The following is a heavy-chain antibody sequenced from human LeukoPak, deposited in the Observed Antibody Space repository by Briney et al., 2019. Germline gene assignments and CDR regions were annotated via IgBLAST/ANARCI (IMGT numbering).Heavy chain of an antibody. CDR2: ISGSGGST. V-gene: IGHV3-23*01. Sequence: GGSLRLPCAASGFTFSSYAMSWVRQAPGKGLEWVSAISGSGGSTYYADSVKGRFTISRDNSKNTLYLQMNSLRAEDTAVYCCAGGYCTGGVCLRWDYWGQGTLVTVSS. D-gene: IGHD2-8*02. CDR1: GFTFSSYA. CDR3: AGGYCTGGVCLRWDY. J-gene: IGHJ4*02.